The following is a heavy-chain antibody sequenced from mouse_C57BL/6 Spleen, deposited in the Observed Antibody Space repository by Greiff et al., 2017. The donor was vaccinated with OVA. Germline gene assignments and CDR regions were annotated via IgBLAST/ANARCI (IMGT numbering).Heavy chain of an antibody. V-gene: IGHV7-3*01. CDR1: GFTFTDYY. D-gene: IGHD2-2*01. CDR3: ARRGGYYYAMDY. CDR2: IRNKANGYTT. Sequence: EVKLMESGGGLVQPGGSLSLSCAASGFTFTDYYMSWVRQPPGKALEWLGFIRNKANGYTTEYSASVKGRFTISRDNSQSILYLQMNALRAEDSATYYCARRGGYYYAMDYWGQGTSVTVSS. J-gene: IGHJ4*01.